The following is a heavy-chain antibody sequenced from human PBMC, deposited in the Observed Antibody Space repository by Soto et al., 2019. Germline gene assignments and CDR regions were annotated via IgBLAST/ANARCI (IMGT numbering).Heavy chain of an antibody. CDR3: ARTPRGIQLWFFDY. Sequence: SETLSLTCTVSGGSISSYYWSWIRQPPGKGLEWIGYIYYSGSTNYNPSLKSRVTISVDTSKNQFSLKLSSVTAADTAVYYCARTPRGIQLWFFDYWGQGTLVPSPQ. V-gene: IGHV4-59*01. J-gene: IGHJ4*02. CDR1: GGSISSYY. D-gene: IGHD5-18*01. CDR2: IYYSGST.